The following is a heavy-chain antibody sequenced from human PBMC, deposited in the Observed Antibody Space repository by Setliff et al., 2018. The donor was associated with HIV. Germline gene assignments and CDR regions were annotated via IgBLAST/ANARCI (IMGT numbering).Heavy chain of an antibody. CDR1: GGSISSYY. V-gene: IGHV4-59*08. CDR3: ARHLRPRGVAVSDAFDI. CDR2: IYSSGST. Sequence: PSETLSLTCSVAGGSISSYYWSWIRQPPGKGLECIGYIYSSGSTNYNPSLESRVTISVDTSKNQLSLKLRSVTAADTAVYYCARHLRPRGVAVSDAFDIWGQGTMVTVSS. J-gene: IGHJ3*02. D-gene: IGHD2-15*01.